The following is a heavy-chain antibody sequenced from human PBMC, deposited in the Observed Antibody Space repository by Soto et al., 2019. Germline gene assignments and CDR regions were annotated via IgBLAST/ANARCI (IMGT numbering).Heavy chain of an antibody. CDR2: VTGRSSST. Sequence: EVRLLESGGGLVQPGGSLRLSCVASGFTFSNYAMSWVRQAPGKGLEWVSVVTGRSSSTYYADSVEGRFTISRDNSRNTLFLQMDSLGAEDTAVYYCAKHLPSKKNPRRWADAFQIWGQGTILTVSS. CDR1: GFTFSNYA. CDR3: AKHLPSKKNPRRWADAFQI. D-gene: IGHD3-16*01. J-gene: IGHJ3*02. V-gene: IGHV3-23*01.